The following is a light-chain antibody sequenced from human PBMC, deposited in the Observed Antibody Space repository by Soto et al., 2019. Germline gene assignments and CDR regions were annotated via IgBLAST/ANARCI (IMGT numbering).Light chain of an antibody. CDR1: QSVSSN. V-gene: IGKV3-15*01. Sequence: EIVMTQSPATLSVSPGERATLSCRASQSVSSNLAWYQQKLGQAPRLLIYGASTRAAGIPASFSGSRSGTEFTLTVSGLQSEDFAVYYCQQYNNWPLTFGGGTKVEIK. J-gene: IGKJ4*01. CDR3: QQYNNWPLT. CDR2: GAS.